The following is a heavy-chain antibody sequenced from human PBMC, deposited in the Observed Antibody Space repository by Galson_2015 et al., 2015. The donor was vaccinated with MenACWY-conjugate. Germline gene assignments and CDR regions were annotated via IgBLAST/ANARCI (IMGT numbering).Heavy chain of an antibody. D-gene: IGHD3-22*01. CDR2: ISSSSSYI. Sequence: SLRLSCAASGFTFSSYSMNWVRQAPGKGLEWVSSISSSSSYIYYADSVKGRFTISRDNAKNSLYLQMNSLRAEDTAVYYCARELGPYDSSGFVDYWGQGTLVTVSS. CDR1: GFTFSSYS. J-gene: IGHJ4*02. CDR3: ARELGPYDSSGFVDY. V-gene: IGHV3-21*01.